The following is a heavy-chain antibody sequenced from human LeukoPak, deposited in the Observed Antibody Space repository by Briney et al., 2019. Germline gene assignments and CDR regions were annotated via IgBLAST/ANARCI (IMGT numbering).Heavy chain of an antibody. CDR1: GFTFSSYS. V-gene: IGHV3-21*01. J-gene: IGHJ4*02. D-gene: IGHD2-15*01. CDR3: ARAGCSGGSCLGY. Sequence: GGSLRLSCGASGFTFSSYSMNWVRQAPGKGLEWVSSISSSSSYIYYADSVKGRFTISRDNAKNSLYLQMNSLRAEDTAVYYCARAGCSGGSCLGYWGQGTLVTVSS. CDR2: ISSSSSYI.